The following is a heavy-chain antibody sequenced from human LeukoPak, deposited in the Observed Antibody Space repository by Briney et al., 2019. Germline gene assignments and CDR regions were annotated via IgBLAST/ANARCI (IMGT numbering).Heavy chain of an antibody. D-gene: IGHD3-22*01. V-gene: IGHV1-69*13. CDR3: ARDREYYHDSSGYYSYNWFDP. CDR1: GGTFSSYA. Sequence: ASVKVSCKASGGTFSSYAISWVRQAPGQGLEWMGGIIPIFGTANYAQKFQGRVTITADESTSTAYMELSSLRSEDTAVYYCARDREYYHDSSGYYSYNWFDPWGQGTLVTVSS. CDR2: IIPIFGTA. J-gene: IGHJ5*02.